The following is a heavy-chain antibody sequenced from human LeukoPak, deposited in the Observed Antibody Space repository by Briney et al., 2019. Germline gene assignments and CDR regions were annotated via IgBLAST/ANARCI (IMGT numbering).Heavy chain of an antibody. Sequence: KSGGSLRLSCAASGFTFSSYSMNWVRQAPGKGLEWVSSISSSSSYIYYADSVKGRFTISRDNSKNTFYLQMNSLRAEDTALYYCAKGSGSGWYGWFAPWGQGTLVTVSS. V-gene: IGHV3-21*04. J-gene: IGHJ5*02. CDR3: AKGSGSGWYGWFAP. CDR1: GFTFSSYS. D-gene: IGHD6-19*01. CDR2: ISSSSSYI.